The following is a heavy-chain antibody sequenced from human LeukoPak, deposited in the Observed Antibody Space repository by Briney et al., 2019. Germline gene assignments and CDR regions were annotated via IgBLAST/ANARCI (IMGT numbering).Heavy chain of an antibody. CDR3: ARVTGYMIEDYFDY. CDR2: IKEDGSEK. V-gene: IGHV3-7*01. CDR1: GFTFSRYW. D-gene: IGHD3-22*01. J-gene: IGHJ4*02. Sequence: GGSLTLSCAASGFTFSRYWMSWVREAPGKGVEWVANIKEDGSEKDYVDSVKGRFTISRDNAKNSLYLQMNSLRVEDTAVYYCARVTGYMIEDYFDYWGQGTLVTVSS.